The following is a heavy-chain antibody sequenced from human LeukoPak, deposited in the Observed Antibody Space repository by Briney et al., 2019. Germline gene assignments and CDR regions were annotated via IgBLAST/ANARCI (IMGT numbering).Heavy chain of an antibody. CDR3: ARPHSGSYSAFDY. D-gene: IGHD1-26*01. CDR1: GGSITSYY. J-gene: IGHJ4*02. Sequence: SETLSLTCTVSGGSITSYYWSWIRQPPGKGLEWIGSIFRSGSTYYNPSLKTRVTISVDTSKNQFSLHLSSVTAADTAVYYCARPHSGSYSAFDYWGQGTLVTVSS. CDR2: IFRSGST. V-gene: IGHV4-59*08.